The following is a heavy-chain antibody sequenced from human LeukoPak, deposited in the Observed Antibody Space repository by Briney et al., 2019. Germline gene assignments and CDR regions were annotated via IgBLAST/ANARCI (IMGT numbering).Heavy chain of an antibody. D-gene: IGHD6-19*01. V-gene: IGHV1-8*03. J-gene: IGHJ3*02. CDR1: GYTFTSYD. CDR2: MNPNSGNT. CDR3: ARAGSRAADAFDI. Sequence: ASVKVSCKASGYTFTSYDINWVRQATGQGLEWMGWMNPNSGNTGYAQKFQGRVTNTRNTSISTAYMELSSLRSEDTAVYYCARAGSRAADAFDIWGQGTMVTVSS.